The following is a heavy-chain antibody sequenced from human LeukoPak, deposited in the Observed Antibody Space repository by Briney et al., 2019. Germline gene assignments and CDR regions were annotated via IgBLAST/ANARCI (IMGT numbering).Heavy chain of an antibody. D-gene: IGHD5-18*01. CDR3: ARARDTANDY. J-gene: IGHJ4*02. CDR1: GYTFTSYG. V-gene: IGHV1-2*02. CDR2: INPNSGGT. Sequence: VASVKVSCKASGYTFTSYGISWVRQAPGQGLEWMGWINPNSGGTNYAQKFQGRVTMTRDTSISTAYMELSRLRSDDTAVYYCARARDTANDYWGQGTLVTVSS.